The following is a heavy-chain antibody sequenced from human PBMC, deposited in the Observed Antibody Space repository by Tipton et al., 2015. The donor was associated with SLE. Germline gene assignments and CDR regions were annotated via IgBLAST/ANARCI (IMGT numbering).Heavy chain of an antibody. V-gene: IGHV3-30-3*01. CDR1: GFSFIDYA. D-gene: IGHD2-2*01. Sequence: SLRLSCEGSGFSFIDYAIHWVRQAPGKGLEWVAVMSFEGSTKHYADSVKGRFTISRDNSKNTLYLQMNGLRVEDTAVYYCARDIWSSTPFYYGMDVWGQGTTVTVSS. J-gene: IGHJ6*01. CDR2: MSFEGSTK. CDR3: ARDIWSSTPFYYGMDV.